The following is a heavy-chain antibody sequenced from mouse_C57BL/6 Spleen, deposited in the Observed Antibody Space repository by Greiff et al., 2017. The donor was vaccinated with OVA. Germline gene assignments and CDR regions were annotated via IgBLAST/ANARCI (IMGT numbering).Heavy chain of an antibody. Sequence: QVQLQQPGAELVRPGSSVKLSCKASGYTFTSYWMHWVKQRPIQGLEWIGNIDPSDSETHYNQKFKDKATLTVDKSSSTAYMQLSSLTSEDSAVYYSAWNYYGSSYEYYFDYWGQGTTLTVSS. J-gene: IGHJ2*01. D-gene: IGHD1-1*01. CDR2: IDPSDSET. CDR3: AWNYYGSSYEYYFDY. CDR1: GYTFTSYW. V-gene: IGHV1-52*01.